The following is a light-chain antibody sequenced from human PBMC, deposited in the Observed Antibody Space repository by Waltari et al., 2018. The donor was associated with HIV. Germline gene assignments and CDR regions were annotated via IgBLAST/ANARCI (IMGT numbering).Light chain of an antibody. J-gene: IGLJ2*01. CDR3: ATWDRSRSRVI. Sequence: QSVLTQPPSVSAAPRQKVTISCSGTSSNIGNNFVSWYQQLPGTAPKLLIYDNNKRPSGIPDRCSGSKYGTSATLGITGLQTGDEADYFCATWDRSRSRVIFGGGTRLTVL. CDR2: DNN. V-gene: IGLV1-51*01. CDR1: SSNIGNNF.